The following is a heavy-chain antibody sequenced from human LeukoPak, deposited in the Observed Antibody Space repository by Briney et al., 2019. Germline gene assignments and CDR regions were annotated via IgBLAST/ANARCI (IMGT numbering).Heavy chain of an antibody. CDR3: ARHGGYSGNPMPFDS. V-gene: IGHV4-59*08. J-gene: IGHJ4*02. CDR1: GGSISSYY. D-gene: IGHD4-23*01. Sequence: SETLSLTCTVSGGSISSYYWSWIRQPPGKGLEWIAYIYYSGTTNYNPSLKSRVTISVDTSKNQLSLKLSSVTAADTAVYYCARHGGYSGNPMPFDSWGQGTLVTVSS. CDR2: IYYSGTT.